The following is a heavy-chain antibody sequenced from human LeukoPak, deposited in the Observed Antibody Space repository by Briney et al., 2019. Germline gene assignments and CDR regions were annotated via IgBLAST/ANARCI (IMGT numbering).Heavy chain of an antibody. Sequence: KPGGSLRLSCAASGFTFSDYYMSWLRQAPGKGLEWVSYISSSGSTIYYADSVKGRFTISRDNAKNSLYLQMNSLRAEDTAVYYCARSDLRYCSGGSCYRHLDYWGQGTLVTVSS. CDR3: ARSDLRYCSGGSCYRHLDY. V-gene: IGHV3-11*01. CDR1: GFTFSDYY. D-gene: IGHD2-15*01. CDR2: ISSSGSTI. J-gene: IGHJ4*02.